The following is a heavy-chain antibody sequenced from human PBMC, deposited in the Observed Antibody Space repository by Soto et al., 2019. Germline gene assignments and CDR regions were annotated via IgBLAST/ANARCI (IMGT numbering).Heavy chain of an antibody. CDR3: ATHNGYYVMSAFDI. D-gene: IGHD1-7*01. CDR2: ISGSGGST. J-gene: IGHJ3*02. Sequence: GGSLRLSCAASGFTFSSYAMSWVRQAPGKGLEWVSAISGSGGSTYYADSVKGRFTISRDNSKNTLYLQMNSLRAEDTAVYFCATHNGYYVMSAFDIWGQGTMVTVSS. V-gene: IGHV3-23*01. CDR1: GFTFSSYA.